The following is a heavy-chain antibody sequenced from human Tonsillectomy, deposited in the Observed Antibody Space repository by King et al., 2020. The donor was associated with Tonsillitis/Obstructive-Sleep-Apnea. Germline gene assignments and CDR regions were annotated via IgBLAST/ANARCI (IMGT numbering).Heavy chain of an antibody. CDR1: GYTFTGYY. D-gene: IGHD6-6*01. V-gene: IGHV1-2*04. Sequence: QLVQSGAEVKKPGASVKVSFKASGYTFTGYYMHWVLQAPGQGLEWIGWINPNSGGTNYAQKFQGWVTLTRDTSISTAYMELSRLRSDDTAVYYCARDGYSSSSDYFDYWGQGTLVTVSS. CDR2: INPNSGGT. J-gene: IGHJ4*02. CDR3: ARDGYSSSSDYFDY.